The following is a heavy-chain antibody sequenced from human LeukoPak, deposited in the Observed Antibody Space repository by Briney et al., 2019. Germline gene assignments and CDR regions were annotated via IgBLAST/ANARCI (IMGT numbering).Heavy chain of an antibody. V-gene: IGHV3-23*01. CDR2: ISGSGGST. D-gene: IGHD3-22*01. J-gene: IGHJ4*02. CDR3: AKDGIGGIYYDSSGYFDY. Sequence: PGGSLRLSCAASGFTFNNYAMSWVRQAPGKGLEWVSAISGSGGSTYYADPLKGRFTISRGNSKNTLYLQMNSLRAEDTALYYCAKDGIGGIYYDSSGYFDYWGQGTLVTVSS. CDR1: GFTFNNYA.